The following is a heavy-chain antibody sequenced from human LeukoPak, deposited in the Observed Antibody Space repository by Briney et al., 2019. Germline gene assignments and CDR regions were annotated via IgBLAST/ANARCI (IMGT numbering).Heavy chain of an antibody. Sequence: GRSLRLSCAASGFTFSSYGMHGVRQAPGKGLEWVAVRSYDGSNKYYADSVKGRFTISRDNSKNTLYLQMNSLRAEDTAVYYCAKVSERLATVSNFDYWGQGTLVTVSS. CDR3: AKVSERLATVSNFDY. V-gene: IGHV3-30*18. J-gene: IGHJ4*02. CDR1: GFTFSSYG. CDR2: RSYDGSNK. D-gene: IGHD6-19*01.